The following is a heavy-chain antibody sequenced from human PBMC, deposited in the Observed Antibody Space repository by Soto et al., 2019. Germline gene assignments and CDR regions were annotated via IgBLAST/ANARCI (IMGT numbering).Heavy chain of an antibody. CDR2: ITSKSTTI. Sequence: PGGSLRLSCAASGSTFTSYSMNWVRQAPGQGLEWVSYITSKSTTIKYADSVKGRFTVSRDNAKNSLYLQLNSLRDEDTAVYYCAREMGACSDSSCYPGPYDSWGQGTLVTVSS. J-gene: IGHJ5*02. V-gene: IGHV3-48*02. CDR1: GSTFTSYS. D-gene: IGHD3-16*01. CDR3: AREMGACSDSSCYPGPYDS.